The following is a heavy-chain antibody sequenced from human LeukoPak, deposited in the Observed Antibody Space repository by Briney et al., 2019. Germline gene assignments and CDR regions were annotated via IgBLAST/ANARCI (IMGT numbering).Heavy chain of an antibody. D-gene: IGHD2-15*01. CDR2: IWYDGSNK. V-gene: IGHV3-33*01. CDR1: GFTFSSYG. CDR3: ARDKGPRGRGYFDY. Sequence: GGSLRLSCAASGFTFSSYGMHWVRQAPGKGLEWVAVIWYDGSNKYYADSVKGRFTISRDNSKNTLYLQMNSLRAEDTAVYYCARDKGPRGRGYFDYWGQGTLVSVSS. J-gene: IGHJ4*02.